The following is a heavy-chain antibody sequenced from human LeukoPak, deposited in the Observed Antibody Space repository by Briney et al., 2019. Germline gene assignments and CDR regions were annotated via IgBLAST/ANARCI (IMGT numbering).Heavy chain of an antibody. CDR1: GFTFSSYG. D-gene: IGHD6-19*01. Sequence: GGSLRLSCAASGFTFSSYGMHWVRQAPGKGLEWVAFIRYDGSNKYYADSVKGRFTISRDNSKNTLYLQMNSLRAEDTAVYYCAKYRSGGSGWPGTFDYWGQGTLVTVSS. V-gene: IGHV3-30*02. CDR3: AKYRSGGSGWPGTFDY. J-gene: IGHJ4*02. CDR2: IRYDGSNK.